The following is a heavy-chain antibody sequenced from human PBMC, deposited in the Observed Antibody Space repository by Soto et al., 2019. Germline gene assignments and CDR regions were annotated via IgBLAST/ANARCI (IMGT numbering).Heavy chain of an antibody. CDR2: ISYDGSNK. D-gene: IGHD1-26*01. Sequence: QVQLVESGGGVVQPGRSLRLSCAASGFNFSSYAMHWVRQAPGKGLEWVAVISYDGSNKYYADSVKGRFTISRDNSKNTLYLQMNPLRAEDTAVFYCARGRSGSPHFAYWGQGTLVTVSS. CDR3: ARGRSGSPHFAY. J-gene: IGHJ4*02. CDR1: GFNFSSYA. V-gene: IGHV3-30-3*01.